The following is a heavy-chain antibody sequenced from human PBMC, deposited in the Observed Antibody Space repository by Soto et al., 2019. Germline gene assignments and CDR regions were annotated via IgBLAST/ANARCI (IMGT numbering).Heavy chain of an antibody. J-gene: IGHJ4*02. D-gene: IGHD5-18*01. V-gene: IGHV4-59*08. Sequence: QVQLQESAPGRVKPSRTLSLTSLVSVASFIGTNWSWSGHPPGKGLEWIGYIYYSGSTNYNPSLKSRVTISVDTSKNQFSLKLSSVTAADTAVYYCARRYGSCFDYWGQGTLVTVSS. CDR2: IYYSGST. CDR1: VASFIGTN. CDR3: ARRYGSCFDY.